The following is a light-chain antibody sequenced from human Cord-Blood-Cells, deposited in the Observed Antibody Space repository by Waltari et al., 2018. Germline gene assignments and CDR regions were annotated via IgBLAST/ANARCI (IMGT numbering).Light chain of an antibody. J-gene: IGLJ3*02. CDR2: EGS. V-gene: IGLV2-23*01. CDR3: CSYACSSTLV. Sequence: QSALTQPASVSGSPGQSITSSCTGTSSDVGRYNLVSWYQQHPGKAPKTMIYEGSKRPSGVSNRFSGSKSGNTASLTISGLQAEDEADYYCCSYACSSTLVFGGGTKLTVL. CDR1: SSDVGRYNL.